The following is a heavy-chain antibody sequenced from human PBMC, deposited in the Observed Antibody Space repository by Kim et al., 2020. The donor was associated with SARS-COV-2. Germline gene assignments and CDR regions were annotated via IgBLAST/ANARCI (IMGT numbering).Heavy chain of an antibody. CDR2: IYYSGSP. CDR3: AWVRRRLHYGDWYNWFDT. D-gene: IGHD4-17*01. CDR1: GGSISSYY. V-gene: IGHV4-59*08. Sequence: SETLSLTCTVSGGSISSYYWSWIRQPPGKGLQWIGYIYYSGSPNYNPSLKSRVTISVDTSNNQFSLKLSSVTAADTAVYYCAWVRRRLHYGDWYNWFDT. J-gene: IGHJ5*01.